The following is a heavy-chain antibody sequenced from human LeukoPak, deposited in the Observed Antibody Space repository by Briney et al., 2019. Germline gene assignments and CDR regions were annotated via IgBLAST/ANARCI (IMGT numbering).Heavy chain of an antibody. CDR1: GGSISSYY. Sequence: PSETLSLTCTVSGGSISSYYWSWLRQPPGKGLEWIGYIYYSGSTNYNPSLKSRVTISVDTSKDQFSLKLSSVTAADTAVYYCARAFHSSGWYYFDYWGQGTLVTVSS. CDR3: ARAFHSSGWYYFDY. CDR2: IYYSGST. V-gene: IGHV4-59*01. J-gene: IGHJ4*02. D-gene: IGHD6-19*01.